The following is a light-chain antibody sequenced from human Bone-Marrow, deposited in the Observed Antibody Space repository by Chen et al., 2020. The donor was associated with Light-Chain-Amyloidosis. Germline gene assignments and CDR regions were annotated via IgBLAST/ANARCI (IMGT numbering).Light chain of an antibody. CDR2: DDS. J-gene: IGLJ3*02. Sequence: SHFLPQPSSVSVAPGQSAPIACGGNNIGSTSVHWYQQTPGQAPLLVVYDDSDRPSGIPERLSGSNSGNTATLTISRVEAGDEADYYCQVWDRSSDRPVFGGGTKLTVL. V-gene: IGLV3-21*02. CDR3: QVWDRSSDRPV. CDR1: NIGSTS.